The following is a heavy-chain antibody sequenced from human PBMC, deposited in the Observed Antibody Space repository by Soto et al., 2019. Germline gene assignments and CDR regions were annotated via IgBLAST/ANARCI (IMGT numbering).Heavy chain of an antibody. Sequence: SSETLSLTCTVSGDSIISSDFYWGWVRQPPGKGLEWIGSIFYLGSSYYNPSLKSRVTMSVDTSKNQFSLRLRSVTAADTALYFCARHSLALRKNNWFDPWGQGSMVTVPQ. CDR1: GDSIISSDFY. CDR3: ARHSLALRKNNWFDP. D-gene: IGHD3-3*02. V-gene: IGHV4-39*01. CDR2: IFYLGSS. J-gene: IGHJ5*02.